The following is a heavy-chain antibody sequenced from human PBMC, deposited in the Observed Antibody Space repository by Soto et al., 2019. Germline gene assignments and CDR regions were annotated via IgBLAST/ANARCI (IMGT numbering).Heavy chain of an antibody. CDR3: ARSFGYSGYDYPLP. CDR1: GYTFTSYD. J-gene: IGHJ5*02. V-gene: IGHV1-8*01. Sequence: QVQLVQSGAEVKKPGASVKVSCKASGYTFTSYDINWVRQATGQGLEWMGWMNPNSGNTGYAQKFQGRVTMTRNTSISTAYMELSSLRSEDTAGYYCARSFGYSGYDYPLPWGQGTLVTVSS. D-gene: IGHD5-12*01. CDR2: MNPNSGNT.